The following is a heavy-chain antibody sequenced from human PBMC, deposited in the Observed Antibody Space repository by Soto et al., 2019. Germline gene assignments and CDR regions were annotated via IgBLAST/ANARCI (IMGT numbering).Heavy chain of an antibody. CDR2: IFYDGYT. CDR1: GDSISGSPYF. CDR3: ARLQAAVPHY. V-gene: IGHV4-39*01. J-gene: IGHJ4*02. D-gene: IGHD6-13*01. Sequence: PSETLSLTCTVSGDSISGSPYFWGWIRQPPGKRLEWIGSIFYDGYTLYTPSLRSRVTISVDTSKNQFSLKLASVAAADTATYFCARLQAAVPHYWGLGTLVTVSS.